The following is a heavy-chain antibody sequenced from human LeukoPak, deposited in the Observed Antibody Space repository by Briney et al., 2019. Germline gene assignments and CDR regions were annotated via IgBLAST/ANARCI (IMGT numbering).Heavy chain of an antibody. Sequence: SETLSLTCTVSGGSISSSSNYWGWIRQPPGKGLEWIGSIYYSGRTFYKPSLKSRVTISVDTSKNQFSLKLSSVTAADTAVYYCAREADGQPEYWGQGTLVTVSS. CDR3: AREADGQPEY. CDR2: IYYSGRT. V-gene: IGHV4-39*01. J-gene: IGHJ4*02. D-gene: IGHD6-13*01. CDR1: GGSISSSSNY.